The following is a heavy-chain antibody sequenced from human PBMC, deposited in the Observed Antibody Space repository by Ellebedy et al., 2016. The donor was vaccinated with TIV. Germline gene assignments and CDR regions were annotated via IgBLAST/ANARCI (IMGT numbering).Heavy chain of an antibody. J-gene: IGHJ4*02. V-gene: IGHV3-74*01. CDR2: LNSHGNVP. Sequence: GGSLRLXXAASGFIFKNYWMHWVRQAPGKGPVWVSRLNSHGNVPNYADSVKGRFTISRDNTKNTLHLQMNSLRADDTALYYCARGDHDYGDSFDYWGQGILVIVSS. CDR3: ARGDHDYGDSFDY. CDR1: GFIFKNYW. D-gene: IGHD4-17*01.